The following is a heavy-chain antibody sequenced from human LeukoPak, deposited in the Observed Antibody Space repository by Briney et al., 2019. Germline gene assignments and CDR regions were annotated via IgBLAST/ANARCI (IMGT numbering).Heavy chain of an antibody. V-gene: IGHV1-3*01. J-gene: IGHJ4*02. CDR1: GYNFFKYA. CDR3: ARDQSRDIRVDFDY. Sequence: ASVKVSCKTSGYNFFKYAIHWVRQAPGQRFEWMGWIDGGNDDTRFSQKFQDRVSFTRDTFATTVYMELTSLRSEDTAVYYCARDQSRDIRVDFDYWGQGTLVIVSS. D-gene: IGHD5-24*01. CDR2: IDGGNDDT.